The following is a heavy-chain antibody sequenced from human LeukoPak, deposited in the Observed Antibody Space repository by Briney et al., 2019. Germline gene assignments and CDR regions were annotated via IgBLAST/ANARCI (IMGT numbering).Heavy chain of an antibody. Sequence: GGSLRLSCAASGFTFSNHWMHWVRHAPGKGLVGVSRINTDGSRTSYADSVKGRFTISRDNARNTLYLQVNSLRAEDTAVYYCARGYGYTYGGGWFDTWGQGTLVTVSS. CDR1: GFTFSNHW. V-gene: IGHV3-74*01. CDR3: ARGYGYTYGGGWFDT. J-gene: IGHJ5*02. CDR2: INTDGSRT. D-gene: IGHD5-18*01.